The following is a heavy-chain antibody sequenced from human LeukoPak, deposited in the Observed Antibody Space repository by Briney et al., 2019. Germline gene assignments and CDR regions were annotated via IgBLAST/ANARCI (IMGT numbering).Heavy chain of an antibody. D-gene: IGHD3-10*01. CDR2: IDTKGTRT. V-gene: IGHV3-23*05. CDR3: ARAVSAYGSGSYGIDY. J-gene: IGHJ4*02. CDR1: GFILSNCA. Sequence: GGSLRLSCAASGFILSNCAMTWVRQAPGKGLEWVSGIDTKGTRTYYADSVKGRFTISRDNSKNTLFLQMNSLRAEDTAVYYCARAVSAYGSGSYGIDYWGQGTLVTVSS.